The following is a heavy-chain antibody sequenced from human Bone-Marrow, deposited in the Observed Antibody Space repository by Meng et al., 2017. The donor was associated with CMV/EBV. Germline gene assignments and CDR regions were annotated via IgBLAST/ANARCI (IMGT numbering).Heavy chain of an antibody. D-gene: IGHD4-11*01. CDR1: GYSFSSYW. Sequence: GESLKISCKGSGYSFSSYWMSWVRQAPGKGLEWVANIKQDGSEKYYVDSVKGRFTISRDNAKNSLYLQMNSLRAEDTAVYYCARDTYSNYFLPHYYYYGMDVWGQGTTVTVSS. CDR2: IKQDGSEK. CDR3: ARDTYSNYFLPHYYYYGMDV. J-gene: IGHJ6*02. V-gene: IGHV3-7*01.